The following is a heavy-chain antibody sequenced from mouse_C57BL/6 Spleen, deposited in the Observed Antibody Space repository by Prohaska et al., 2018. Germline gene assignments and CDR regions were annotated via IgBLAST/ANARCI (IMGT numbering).Heavy chain of an antibody. V-gene: IGHV6-3*01. Sequence: EVKLEESGGGLVQPGGSMTLSCVASGFTFSNYWITWFRQSPEKGLEWVAQMRLKSDNYATNYAESVKGRFTISRDDSKSSVYLQKNNLRAEDTGIYYCTGPGSSLGDWAQGTTLTVSS. J-gene: IGHJ2*01. CDR2: MRLKSDNYAT. CDR3: TGPGSSLGD. D-gene: IGHD1-1*01. CDR1: GFTFSNYW.